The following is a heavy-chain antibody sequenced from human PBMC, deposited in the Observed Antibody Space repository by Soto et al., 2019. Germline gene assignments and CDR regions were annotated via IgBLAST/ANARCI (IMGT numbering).Heavy chain of an antibody. CDR1: GFTVSSNY. CDR3: ARELFGEFFGGGWFDP. J-gene: IGHJ5*02. V-gene: IGHV3-66*01. CDR2: IYSGGST. Sequence: GGSLRLSCAASGFTVSSNYMSWVRQAPGKGLEWVSVIYSGGSTYYADSVKGRFTISRDNSKNTLYLQMNSLRAEDTAVYYCARELFGEFFGGGWFDPWGQGTLVTVSS. D-gene: IGHD3-10*02.